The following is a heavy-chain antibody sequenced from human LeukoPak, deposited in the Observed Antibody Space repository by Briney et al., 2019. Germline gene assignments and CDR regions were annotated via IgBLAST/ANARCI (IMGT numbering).Heavy chain of an antibody. CDR2: ISYDGGYQ. CDR3: ATESSLSN. CDR1: GFNFGSYA. J-gene: IGHJ4*02. Sequence: GGSLRLSCVASGFNFGSYAMDWVRQAPGKGLEWVGDISYDGGYQSYAVSVRGRFTISRDNSKNMLYLQVNSLRPEDAAVYYCATESSLSNWGRGTLVTVSS. V-gene: IGHV3-30*04.